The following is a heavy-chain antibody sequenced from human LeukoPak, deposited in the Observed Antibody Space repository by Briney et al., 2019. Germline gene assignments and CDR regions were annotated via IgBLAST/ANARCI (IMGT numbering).Heavy chain of an antibody. V-gene: IGHV3-74*01. Sequence: GGSLRLSCAASGFTFGTYAMSWVRQAPGKGLEWISRINNDGSSTIYADSVKGRFTFSRDNAENTLFLEMSSLRVEDTAVYYCVRERNNFWSGHHSIFDSWGQGTLVTVSS. J-gene: IGHJ4*02. CDR1: GFTFGTYA. D-gene: IGHD3-3*01. CDR3: VRERNNFWSGHHSIFDS. CDR2: INNDGSST.